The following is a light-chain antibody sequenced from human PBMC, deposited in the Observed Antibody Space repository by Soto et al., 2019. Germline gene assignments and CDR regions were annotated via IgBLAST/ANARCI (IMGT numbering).Light chain of an antibody. J-gene: IGKJ5*01. Sequence: DIQMAQSPSSLSASVGDRVTITCRASQSITNSLNWYQHKPGKASHLLIYAASSLQSGVPSRFSGSGSGTDFSLTISSLQPEDFATYYCQQSYSSVTFGQGTRLEIK. V-gene: IGKV1-39*01. CDR1: QSITNS. CDR3: QQSYSSVT. CDR2: AAS.